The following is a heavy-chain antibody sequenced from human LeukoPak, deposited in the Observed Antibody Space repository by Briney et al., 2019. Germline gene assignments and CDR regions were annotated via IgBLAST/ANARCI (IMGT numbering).Heavy chain of an antibody. CDR2: INPTSGRT. V-gene: IGHV1-46*02. J-gene: IGHJ3*02. CDR1: RYIFNTYY. CDR3: ASGGKYRGGAFDI. D-gene: IGHD1-26*01. Sequence: GASVKVSCKASRYIFNTYYVHWVRQAPGQGLQWMGIINPTSGRTSYAQIFQGRVTLTRDMSTSTLYMDLSSLKSEDTAMYYCASGGKYRGGAFDIWAQGTMVIVS.